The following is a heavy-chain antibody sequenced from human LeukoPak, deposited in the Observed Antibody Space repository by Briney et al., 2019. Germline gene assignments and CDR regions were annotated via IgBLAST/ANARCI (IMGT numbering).Heavy chain of an antibody. D-gene: IGHD2-2*01. Sequence: ASVTVSCTASGYTFTSYGISWVRQAPGQGLEWMGWISAYNGNTNYAQKLQGRVTMTTDTSTSTAYMELRSLRSDDTAVYYCARVRARGVVPPQRGFDPWGQGTLVTVSS. CDR2: ISAYNGNT. CDR1: GYTFTSYG. CDR3: ARVRARGVVPPQRGFDP. V-gene: IGHV1-18*01. J-gene: IGHJ5*02.